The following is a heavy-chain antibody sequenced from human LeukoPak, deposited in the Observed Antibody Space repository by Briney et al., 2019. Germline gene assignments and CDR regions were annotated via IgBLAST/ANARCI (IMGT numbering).Heavy chain of an antibody. CDR1: GFTFTTYG. D-gene: IGHD2-15*01. CDR3: AKLSGSSCYSPGSY. V-gene: IGHV3-23*01. Sequence: GGSLRLSCAASGFTFTTYGMSWVRQAPGKGLEWVSVISDSGGSTYYADSVKGRFTISRDNSKNTLYLQMNSLRADDAAVYYCAKLSGSSCYSPGSYWGQGTLVTVSS. CDR2: ISDSGGST. J-gene: IGHJ4*02.